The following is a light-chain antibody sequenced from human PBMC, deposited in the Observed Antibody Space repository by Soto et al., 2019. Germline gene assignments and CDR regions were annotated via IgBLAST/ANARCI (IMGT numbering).Light chain of an antibody. J-gene: IGKJ5*01. V-gene: IGKV3-11*01. CDR1: QSVSSY. CDR2: DAS. CDR3: QQRSNLIP. Sequence: EIVLTQSPATLSLSPGERATLSCRASQSVSSYLAWYQQKPGQAPRLLIYDASNRATGIPARFSGSGSGTDFTLTSRSLEPEDFAVYYCQQRSNLIPFGQGTRLEIK.